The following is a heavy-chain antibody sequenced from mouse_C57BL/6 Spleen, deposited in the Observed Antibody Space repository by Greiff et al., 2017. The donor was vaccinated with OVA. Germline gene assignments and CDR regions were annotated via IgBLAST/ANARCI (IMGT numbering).Heavy chain of an antibody. D-gene: IGHD1-1*01. CDR3: ARDADYYGSSYGYFDV. V-gene: IGHV7-1*01. CDR1: GFTFSDFY. Sequence: EVKLMESGGGLVQSGRSLRLSCATSGFTFSDFYMGWVRQAPGKGLEWIAASRNKANDYTTEYSASVKGRFIVSRDTSQSILYLQMNALRAEDTAIYYCARDADYYGSSYGYFDVWGTGTTVTVSS. J-gene: IGHJ1*03. CDR2: SRNKANDYTT.